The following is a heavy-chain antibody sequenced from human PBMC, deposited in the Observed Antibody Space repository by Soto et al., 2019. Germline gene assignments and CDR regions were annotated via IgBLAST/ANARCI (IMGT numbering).Heavy chain of an antibody. V-gene: IGHV3-9*01. CDR3: AKDVLRFLEWLAFYGMDV. J-gene: IGHJ6*02. D-gene: IGHD3-3*01. CDR2: ISWNSGSI. CDR1: GFTFYDYA. Sequence: GGSLRLSCAASGFTFYDYAMHWFRQAPGKGLEWVSGISWNSGSIGYADSVKGRFTISRDNAKNSLYLQMNSLRAEDTAVHYCAKDVLRFLEWLAFYGMDVWGQGTTVTV.